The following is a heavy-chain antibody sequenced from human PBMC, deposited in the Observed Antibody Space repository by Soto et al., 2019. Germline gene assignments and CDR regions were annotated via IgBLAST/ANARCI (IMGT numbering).Heavy chain of an antibody. J-gene: IGHJ5*02. CDR1: GFTFSSYV. Sequence: PGGSLRLSCAASGFTFSSYVMSWVRQAPGKGLEWVSAISGSGGNTYYADSVKGRFTISRDNSKNTLFLQMNSLRAEDTALYFCAKEMGDYYDSSGSWFDPWGQGTLVTV. CDR3: AKEMGDYYDSSGSWFDP. D-gene: IGHD3-22*01. CDR2: ISGSGGNT. V-gene: IGHV3-23*01.